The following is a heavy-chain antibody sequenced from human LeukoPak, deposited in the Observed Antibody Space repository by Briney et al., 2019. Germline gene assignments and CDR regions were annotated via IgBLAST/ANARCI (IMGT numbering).Heavy chain of an antibody. V-gene: IGHV4-34*01. Sequence: ASETLSLTCAVYGGSFSGYYWSWIRQPPGKGLEWIGEINHSRSTNYNPSLKSRVTISVDTSKNQFSLKLSSVTAADTAVYYCARSVNFDYWGQGTLVTVSS. CDR1: GGSFSGYY. CDR2: INHSRST. D-gene: IGHD4-23*01. CDR3: ARSVNFDY. J-gene: IGHJ4*02.